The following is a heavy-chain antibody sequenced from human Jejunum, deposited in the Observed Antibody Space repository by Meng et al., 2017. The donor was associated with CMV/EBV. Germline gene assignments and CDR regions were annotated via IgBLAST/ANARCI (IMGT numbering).Heavy chain of an antibody. CDR1: GVPLNSHG. V-gene: IGHV3-33*01. Sequence: SGVPLNSHGIHWVRQFPGKGLEWVAVLWYDGSRKYFADSVQGRFSISRDDSKNTVYLQMNSLRAEDTAVYYCARDNDGSSHYSQFDYWGQGTLVTVSS. D-gene: IGHD3-22*01. J-gene: IGHJ4*02. CDR3: ARDNDGSSHYSQFDY. CDR2: LWYDGSRK.